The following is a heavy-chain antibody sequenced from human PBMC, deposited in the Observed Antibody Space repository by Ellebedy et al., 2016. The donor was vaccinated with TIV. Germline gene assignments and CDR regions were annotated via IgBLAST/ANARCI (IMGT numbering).Heavy chain of an antibody. CDR3: ARDRHSSTWTMTDYYYYYGMDV. V-gene: IGHV4-39*07. Sequence: SETLSLTCTVSGGSISSSSYYWGWIRQPPGKGLEWIGSIYYSGSTYYNPSLKSRVTISVDTSKNQFSLKLSSVTAADTAVYYCARDRHSSTWTMTDYYYYYGMDVWGQGTTVTVSS. CDR1: GGSISSSSYY. J-gene: IGHJ6*02. D-gene: IGHD2-2*01. CDR2: IYYSGST.